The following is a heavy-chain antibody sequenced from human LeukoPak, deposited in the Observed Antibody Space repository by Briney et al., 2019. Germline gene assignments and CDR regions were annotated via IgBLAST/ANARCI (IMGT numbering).Heavy chain of an antibody. CDR2: IWYDGSNK. CDR3: ARSVVPAAIRDSPLDY. D-gene: IGHD2-2*01. J-gene: IGHJ4*02. CDR1: GFTFSSYG. V-gene: IGHV3-33*01. Sequence: GGSLRLSCAASGFTFSSYGMHWVRQAPGKGLEWVAVIWYDGSNKYYADSVKGRFTISRDNSKNTLYLQMDSLRAEDTAVYYCARSVVPAAIRDSPLDYWGQGTLVTVSS.